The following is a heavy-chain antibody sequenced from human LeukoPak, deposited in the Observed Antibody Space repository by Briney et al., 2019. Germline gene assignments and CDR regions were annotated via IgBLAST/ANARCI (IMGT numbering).Heavy chain of an antibody. Sequence: TGGSLRLSCAASGFTVGSNYMSWVRQAPGKGLEWVSVIYSGGSTYYADSVKGRFTISRDNSKNTLYLQMNSLRAEDTAVYYCARDPDYGDYYYYYGMDVWGQGTTVTVSS. D-gene: IGHD4-17*01. CDR3: ARDPDYGDYYYYYGMDV. CDR2: IYSGGST. J-gene: IGHJ6*02. CDR1: GFTVGSNY. V-gene: IGHV3-66*01.